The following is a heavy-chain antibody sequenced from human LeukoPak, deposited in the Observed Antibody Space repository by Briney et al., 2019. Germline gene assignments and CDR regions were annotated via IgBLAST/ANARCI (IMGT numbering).Heavy chain of an antibody. CDR2: IYYSGGT. V-gene: IGHV4-59*01. CDR1: GGSISSYY. Sequence: SETLSLTCTVSGGSISSYYWSWIRQPPGKGLEWIGYIYYSGGTNYNPSLKSRVTISVDTSKNQFSLKLSSVTAADTAVYYCARYPSVTITGDLYAFDIWGQGTMVTVSS. D-gene: IGHD7-27*01. CDR3: ARYPSVTITGDLYAFDI. J-gene: IGHJ3*02.